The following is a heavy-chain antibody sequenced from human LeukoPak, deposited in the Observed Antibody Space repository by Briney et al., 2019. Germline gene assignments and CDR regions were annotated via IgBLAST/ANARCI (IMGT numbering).Heavy chain of an antibody. Sequence: GGSLRLSCAASGFIFNDFWMHWLRQVPGKGPVWVSRISSDGSTTYYADSVRGRFTISRDNAKNTLYLQMSSLRVEDTAVYYCGTAQYWGQGTLLTVSS. CDR2: ISSDGSTT. CDR3: GTAQY. J-gene: IGHJ4*02. CDR1: GFIFNDFW. V-gene: IGHV3-74*01.